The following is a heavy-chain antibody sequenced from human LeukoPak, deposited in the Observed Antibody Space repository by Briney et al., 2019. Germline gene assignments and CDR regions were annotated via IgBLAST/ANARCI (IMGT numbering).Heavy chain of an antibody. CDR2: IIPIFGTA. D-gene: IGHD6-13*01. Sequence: GASVKVSCKASGGTFSSYAISWVRQATGQGLEWMGRIIPIFGTANYAQKFQGRVTITTDESTSTAYMELSSLRSEDTAVYYCARVLSGIAAAGGDYWGQGTLVTVSS. CDR3: ARVLSGIAAAGGDY. CDR1: GGTFSSYA. V-gene: IGHV1-69*05. J-gene: IGHJ4*02.